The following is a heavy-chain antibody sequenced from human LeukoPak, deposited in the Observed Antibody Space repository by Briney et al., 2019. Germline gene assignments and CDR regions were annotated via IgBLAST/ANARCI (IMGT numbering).Heavy chain of an antibody. CDR1: GFTFGSYS. CDR2: ISSRSSSI. J-gene: IGHJ4*02. CDR3: ASGSQGELLLGDY. Sequence: GGSLRLSCAASGFTFGSYSMNWVREAPGKGLEWVSSISSRSSSIYYADSVKGRFTISRDNAKNSLYLQMNSLRAEDTAVYYCASGSQGELLLGDYWGQGTLVTVSS. V-gene: IGHV3-21*01. D-gene: IGHD3-10*01.